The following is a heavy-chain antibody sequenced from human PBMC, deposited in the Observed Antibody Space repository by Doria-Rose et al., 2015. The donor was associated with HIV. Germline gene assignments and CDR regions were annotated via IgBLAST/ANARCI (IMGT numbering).Heavy chain of an antibody. CDR3: ARSFTMVQGVTNWFDP. D-gene: IGHD3-10*01. CDR2: INHSGST. J-gene: IGHJ5*02. CDR1: GGSFSTYY. V-gene: IGHV4-34*01. Sequence: DSLSLNCAVYGGSFSTYYWTWIRQPPGKGLEWIGEINHSGSTNYNPSLKSRVTISVDTSKNQFSLKLSSVTAADMAVYYCARSFTMVQGVTNWFDPWGQGTLVTVSS.